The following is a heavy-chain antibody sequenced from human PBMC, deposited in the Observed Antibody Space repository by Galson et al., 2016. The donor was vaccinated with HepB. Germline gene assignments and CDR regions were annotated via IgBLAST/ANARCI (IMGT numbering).Heavy chain of an antibody. CDR3: ARPTNDAYEYDSSGFSY. J-gene: IGHJ4*02. CDR1: GYTFNDYW. Sequence: QSGAEVTKPGESLKISCRGSGYTFNDYWIAWVRQVPGKGLEYMGMIFPDDFDTRYSPSFQGHVTISVDRSTKTAYLQWTSLRASDTATYFCARPTNDAYEYDSSGFSYWGQGTRVTVSS. V-gene: IGHV5-51*01. D-gene: IGHD3-22*01. CDR2: IFPDDFDT.